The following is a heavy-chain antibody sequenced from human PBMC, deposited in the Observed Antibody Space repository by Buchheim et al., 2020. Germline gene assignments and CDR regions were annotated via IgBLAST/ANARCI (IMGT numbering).Heavy chain of an antibody. Sequence: QLQLQESGSGLVKPSQTLSLTCAVSGGSISSGSYPWSWIRQPPGRDLEWIGYIYDSGSTYYNPSLKSRVTISVDRSRNQFSLKLSSVTAADTAVYYCARETRYSGYGGVDYWGQGTL. CDR3: ARETRYSGYGGVDY. D-gene: IGHD5-12*01. CDR1: GGSISSGSYP. CDR2: IYDSGST. J-gene: IGHJ4*02. V-gene: IGHV4-30-2*01.